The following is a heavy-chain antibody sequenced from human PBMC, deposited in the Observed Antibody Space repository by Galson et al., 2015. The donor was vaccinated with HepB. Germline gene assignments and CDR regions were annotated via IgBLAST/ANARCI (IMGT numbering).Heavy chain of an antibody. V-gene: IGHV3-15*01. J-gene: IGHJ4*02. CDR2: IKSKTDGGTI. D-gene: IGHD4-11*01. Sequence: SLRLSCAASGFTFTNAWMSWVRQAPGKGLEWVGRIKSKTDGGTIEHAASVRGRFSISRDDSKNTVYLQMNSLKTEDTAVYYCAIATTPSSNCWGQGTLVTVSS. CDR1: GFTFTNAW. CDR3: AIATTPSSNC.